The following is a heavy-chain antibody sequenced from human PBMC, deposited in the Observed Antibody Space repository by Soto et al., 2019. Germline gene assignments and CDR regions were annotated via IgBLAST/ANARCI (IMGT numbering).Heavy chain of an antibody. CDR3: ARGAGRGAARLYYYYGMDV. CDR2: INHSGST. CDR1: GGSFSGYY. V-gene: IGHV4-34*01. Sequence: SETLSLTCAVYGGSFSGYYWSWIRQPPGKGLEWIGEINHSGSTNYNPSLKSRVTISVDTSKNQFSLKLSSVTAADTAVYYCARGAGRGAARLYYYYGMDVWGQGTTVTV. D-gene: IGHD6-6*01. J-gene: IGHJ6*02.